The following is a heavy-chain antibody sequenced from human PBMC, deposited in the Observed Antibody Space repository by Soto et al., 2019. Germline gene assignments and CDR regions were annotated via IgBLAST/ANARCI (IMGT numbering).Heavy chain of an antibody. Sequence: SETLSLTCAVSGGSISSGGYYWSWIRHPPGKGLEWIGCIYHSVSTYYNPSLKSRVTISVDRSKNQFSLKLSSVTAADTAVYYCAIRGSGSYWMGGAFDIWGQGTMLTVSS. CDR3: AIRGSGSYWMGGAFDI. V-gene: IGHV4-30-2*01. CDR2: IYHSVST. CDR1: GGSISSGGYY. J-gene: IGHJ3*02. D-gene: IGHD1-26*01.